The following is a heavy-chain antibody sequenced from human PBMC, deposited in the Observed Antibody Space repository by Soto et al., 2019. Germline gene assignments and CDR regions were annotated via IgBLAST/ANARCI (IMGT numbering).Heavy chain of an antibody. CDR2: IWYDGSNK. CDR3: ASGVGATTTPGYYFDY. J-gene: IGHJ4*02. CDR1: GFTFSSYG. D-gene: IGHD1-26*01. V-gene: IGHV3-33*01. Sequence: GSLRLSCAASGFTFSSYGMHWVRQAPGKGLEWVAVIWYDGSNKYYADSVKGRFTISRDNSKNTLYLQMNSLRAEDTAVYYCASGVGATTTPGYYFDYWGQGTLVTVSS.